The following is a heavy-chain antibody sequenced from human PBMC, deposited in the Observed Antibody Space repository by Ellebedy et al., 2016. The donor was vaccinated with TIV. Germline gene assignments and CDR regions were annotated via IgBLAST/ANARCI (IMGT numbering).Heavy chain of an antibody. V-gene: IGHV4-28*05. CDR1: GYSISSNNW. J-gene: IGHJ3*02. CDR2: IYYSGSI. D-gene: IGHD2-2*01. CDR3: ARIGYCSTASCSGAFDI. Sequence: MPSETLSLTCAVSGYSISSNNWWGWIRQPPGKGLEWIGYIYYSGSIYYNPSLKSRVTMSVDTSKNQFPLKLSSVTAVDTALYYCARIGYCSTASCSGAFDIWGQGTMVTVSS.